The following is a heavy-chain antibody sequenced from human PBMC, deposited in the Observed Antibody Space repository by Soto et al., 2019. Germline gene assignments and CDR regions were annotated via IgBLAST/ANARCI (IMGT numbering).Heavy chain of an antibody. CDR1: GGSISSYY. V-gene: IGHV4-59*08. D-gene: IGHD3-10*01. J-gene: IGHJ6*03. Sequence: QVQLQESGPGLVKPSETLSLTCTVSGGSISSYYWSWIRQPPGKGLEWIGYIYYSGSTNYNPSLKSRVTISVDTSKNQSSLKLRSVTAADTAVYYCARYYYGSGSENYYYYYMDVWGKGTTVTVSS. CDR3: ARYYYGSGSENYYYYYMDV. CDR2: IYYSGST.